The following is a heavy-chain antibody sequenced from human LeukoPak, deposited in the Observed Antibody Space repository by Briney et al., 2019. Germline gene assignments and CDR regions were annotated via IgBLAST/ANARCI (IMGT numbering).Heavy chain of an antibody. CDR2: IYTSGST. D-gene: IGHD3-10*01. Sequence: SETLSLTCTVSGGSLSSSSYYWGWIRQPAGKGLEWIGRIYTSGSTNYNPSLKSRVTMSVDTSKNQFSLKLSSVTAADTAVYYCARDSAPYYYGSGHWFDPWGQGTLVTVSS. J-gene: IGHJ5*02. V-gene: IGHV4-61*02. CDR3: ARDSAPYYYGSGHWFDP. CDR1: GGSLSSSSYY.